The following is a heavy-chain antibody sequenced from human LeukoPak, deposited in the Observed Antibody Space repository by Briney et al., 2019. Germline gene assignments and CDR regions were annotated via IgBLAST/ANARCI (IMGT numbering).Heavy chain of an antibody. D-gene: IGHD3-22*01. Sequence: ASVKVSCKASGYTFTSYDINWVRQATGQGLEWMGWMNPNSGNTGYAQKFQGRVTITADKSTSTAYMELSSLRSEDTAVYYCARADDSSGYYHDYWGQGTLVTVSS. CDR1: GYTFTSYD. J-gene: IGHJ4*02. V-gene: IGHV1-8*03. CDR3: ARADDSSGYYHDY. CDR2: MNPNSGNT.